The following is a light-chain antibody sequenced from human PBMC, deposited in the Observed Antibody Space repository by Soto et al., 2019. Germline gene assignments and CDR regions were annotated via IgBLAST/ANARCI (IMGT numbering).Light chain of an antibody. CDR3: SSYTSSTTRVV. CDR1: SSDVGSYNY. J-gene: IGLJ2*01. CDR2: EVS. Sequence: QSALIQPASVSGSPGQSITISCTGTSSDVGSYNYVSWYRQYPGKAPKLMIYEVSNRPSGVSNRFSGSKSGNTASLTISGLQAEDEANYYCSSYTSSTTRVVFGGGTQLTVL. V-gene: IGLV2-14*01.